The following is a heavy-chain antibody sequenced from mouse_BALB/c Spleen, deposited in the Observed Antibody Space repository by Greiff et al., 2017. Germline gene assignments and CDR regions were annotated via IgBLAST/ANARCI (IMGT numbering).Heavy chain of an antibody. CDR1: GYTFTSYW. J-gene: IGHJ3*01. V-gene: IGHV1-7*01. CDR3: ARSNLFAY. Sequence: QVQLQQSGAELAKPGASVKMSCKASGYTFTSYWMHWVKQRPGQGLEWIGYINPSTGYTEYNQKFKDKATLTADKSSSTAYMQLSSLTSEDSAVYYCARSNLFAYWGQGTLVTVSA. D-gene: IGHD4-1*01. CDR2: INPSTGYT.